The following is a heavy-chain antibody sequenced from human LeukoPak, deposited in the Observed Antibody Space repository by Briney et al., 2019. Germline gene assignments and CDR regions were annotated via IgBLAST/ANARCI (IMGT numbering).Heavy chain of an antibody. V-gene: IGHV1-2*02. CDR1: GYTFTGYY. CDR2: INPNSGGT. J-gene: IGHJ4*02. D-gene: IGHD3-10*01. Sequence: ASVKVSCKASGYTFTGYYMHWARQAPGQGLEWMGWINPNSGGTNYAQKFQGRVTMTRDTSISTAYMELSRLRSDDTAVYYCARGRITMVQGPVDYWGQGTLVTVSS. CDR3: ARGRITMVQGPVDY.